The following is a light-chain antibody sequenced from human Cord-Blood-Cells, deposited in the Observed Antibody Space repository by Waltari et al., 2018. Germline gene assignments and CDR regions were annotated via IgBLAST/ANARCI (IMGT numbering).Light chain of an antibody. Sequence: ELVITQSPATLSVSPGERATLSCRASQSVRSNLAWYQQKPGPAPSLLIYGASTRATGIPARFSGSGSGTEFTLTISSLQSEDFAVYYCQQYNNWPITFGQGTRLEIK. V-gene: IGKV3D-15*01. CDR1: QSVRSN. CDR2: GAS. CDR3: QQYNNWPIT. J-gene: IGKJ5*01.